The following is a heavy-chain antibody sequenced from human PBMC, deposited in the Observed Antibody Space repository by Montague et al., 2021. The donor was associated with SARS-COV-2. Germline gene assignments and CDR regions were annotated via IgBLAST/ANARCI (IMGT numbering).Heavy chain of an antibody. CDR2: ICYRGSS. CDR3: VEKVGAADH. D-gene: IGHD1-26*01. Sequence: SETLSLTCTVSGGSISSCSCYWGWIRQPPGKGLEWIGSICYRGSSYYNPSLKSRVTISVDTSKNHFSLKLISVTAADTAVYYCVEKVGAADHWGQGTLVTVSS. CDR1: GGSISSCSCY. V-gene: IGHV4-39*02. J-gene: IGHJ5*02.